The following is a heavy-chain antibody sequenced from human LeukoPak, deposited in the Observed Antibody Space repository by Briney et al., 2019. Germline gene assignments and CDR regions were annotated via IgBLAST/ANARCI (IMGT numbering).Heavy chain of an antibody. CDR1: GFTFSIFP. D-gene: IGHD3-3*01. V-gene: IGHV3-30*04. CDR3: ARDLELSAVYYFDS. CDR2: ISSGSER. J-gene: IGHJ4*02. Sequence: GGSLRLSCEASGFTFSIFPMHWVRQAPGKGLEWVALISSGSERYYADSVKGRFTISRDNSKNMLYLQMNSLRADDTAVYYCARDLELSAVYYFDSWGQGTLVIVSS.